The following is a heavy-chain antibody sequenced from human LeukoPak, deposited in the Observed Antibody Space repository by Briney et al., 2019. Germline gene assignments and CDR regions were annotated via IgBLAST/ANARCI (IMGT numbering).Heavy chain of an antibody. Sequence: GASVKVSCQASGYTFTSYGISWVGQAPGQGLEWMGGIIPIFGTANYAQKFQGRVTITTDESTSTAYMELSSLRPEDTAVYYCARSVLGVVINVAFVYWGQGTLVTVSS. V-gene: IGHV1-69*05. D-gene: IGHD3-3*01. J-gene: IGHJ4*02. CDR3: ARSVLGVVINVAFVY. CDR1: GYTFTSYG. CDR2: IIPIFGTA.